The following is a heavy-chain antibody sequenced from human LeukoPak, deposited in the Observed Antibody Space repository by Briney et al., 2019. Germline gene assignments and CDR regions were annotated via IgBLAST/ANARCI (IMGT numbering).Heavy chain of an antibody. D-gene: IGHD2-2*01. Sequence: GGSLRLSCAASGFTFSSYSMNWVRQAPGKGLEWVSYFSSSSSTIYYADSVKGRFTISRDNAKNSVYLQMNSLRAEDTAVYYCALEPTSGPSDPFDLWRQWTTVTVSS. V-gene: IGHV3-48*01. J-gene: IGHJ3*01. CDR3: ALEPTSGPSDPFDL. CDR1: GFTFSSYS. CDR2: FSSSSSTI.